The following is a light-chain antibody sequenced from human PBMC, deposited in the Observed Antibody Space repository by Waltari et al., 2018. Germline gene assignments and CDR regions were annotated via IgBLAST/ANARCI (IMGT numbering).Light chain of an antibody. V-gene: IGKV1-33*01. CDR1: QDINNY. Sequence: MTQSPSSLSASVGDRVTITCQASQDINNYLNWYQQKPGKAPKLLIYDGSTLQPGVPSRFSGSGFATEFTLTISSLQPEDITTYYCQQYDNLGLTFGGGTRVEIK. J-gene: IGKJ4*01. CDR2: DGS. CDR3: QQYDNLGLT.